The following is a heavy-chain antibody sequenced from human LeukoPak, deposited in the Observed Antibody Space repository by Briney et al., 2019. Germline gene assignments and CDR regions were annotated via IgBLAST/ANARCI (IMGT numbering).Heavy chain of an antibody. CDR1: GFTFSDYY. V-gene: IGHV3-11*04. J-gene: IGHJ6*03. D-gene: IGHD1-26*01. CDR3: ARDGKPDYYYYYYMDV. Sequence: GGSLRLSCAASGFTFSDYYMRWTRQAPGKGLEWVSYISSSGSTIYYADSVKGRFTISRDNAKNSLYLQMNSLRAEDTAVYYCARDGKPDYYYYYYMDVWGKGTTVAFSS. CDR2: ISSSGSTI.